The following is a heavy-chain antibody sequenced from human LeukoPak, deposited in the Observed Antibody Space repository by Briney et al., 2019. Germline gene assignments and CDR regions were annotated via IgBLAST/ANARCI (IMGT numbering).Heavy chain of an antibody. CDR2: INHSGST. J-gene: IGHJ5*02. D-gene: IGHD6-13*01. CDR1: GGSFSGYY. V-gene: IGHV4-34*01. CDR3: ARGQAGYSSSWYRLENWFDP. Sequence: SETLSLTCAVYGGSFSGYYWSWIRQPPGKGLEWIGEINHSGSTNYNPSLKSRVTISADTSKNQFSLKLSSVTAADTAVYYRARGQAGYSSSWYRLENWFDPWGQGTLVIVSS.